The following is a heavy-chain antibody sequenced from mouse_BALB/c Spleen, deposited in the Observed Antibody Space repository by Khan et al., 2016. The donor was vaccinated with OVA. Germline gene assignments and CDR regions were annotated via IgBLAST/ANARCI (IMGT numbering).Heavy chain of an antibody. CDR1: GYTFTDYV. CDR2: IYPGSGSP. Sequence: QVQLQQPGPELVKPGASVKMSCKASGYTFTDYVMNWVKQRTGQGLEWIGQIYPGSGSPYYNEKFKGKATLTADKSSNTAYMQLSSLTSDDSAVYCCARGGYDAFAYWGQGTLVTVSA. CDR3: ARGGYDAFAY. V-gene: IGHV1-77*01. J-gene: IGHJ3*01. D-gene: IGHD2-2*01.